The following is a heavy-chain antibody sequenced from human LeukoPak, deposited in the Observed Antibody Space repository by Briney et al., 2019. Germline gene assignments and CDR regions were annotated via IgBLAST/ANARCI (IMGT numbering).Heavy chain of an antibody. V-gene: IGHV1-2*02. J-gene: IGHJ4*02. CDR3: ARDLFWDYYDSSGYSGY. Sequence: ASVKVSCKASGYTFTGXYMHWVRQAPGQGLXWMGWINPXSGGTNYAQKFQGRVTMTRDTSISTAYMELSRLRSDDTAVYYCARDLFWDYYDSSGYSGYWGQGTLVTVSS. D-gene: IGHD3-22*01. CDR2: INPXSGGT. CDR1: GYTFTGXY.